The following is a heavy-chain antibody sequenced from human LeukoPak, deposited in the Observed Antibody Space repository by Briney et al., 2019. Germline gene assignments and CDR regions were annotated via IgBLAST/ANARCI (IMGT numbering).Heavy chain of an antibody. CDR3: TTGKY. CDR1: GFTFSNAW. Sequence: GGSLRLSCAASGFTFSNAWMSWVRQAPGKGLEWVVHIKSKTDGGTTDYAAPVKGRFTISRDGSENTLSLQMNSLKTEDTAIYYCTTGKYWGQGTLVTVSS. J-gene: IGHJ4*02. V-gene: IGHV3-15*01. CDR2: IKSKTDGGTT.